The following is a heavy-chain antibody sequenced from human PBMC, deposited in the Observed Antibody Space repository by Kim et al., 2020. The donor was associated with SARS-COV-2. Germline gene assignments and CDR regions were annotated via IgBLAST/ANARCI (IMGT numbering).Heavy chain of an antibody. CDR1: GGSINIGSHH. J-gene: IGHJ4*01. CDR3: ARRYCSGTSCYAFDY. CDR2: ISYSGST. Sequence: ETLSLTCIVSGGSINIGSHHWSWFRQPPGEGLQWIGRISYSGSTYYNPSLRSRVTISVDTSRNQFSLGVSSVTAADTAVYYCARRYCSGTSCYAFDYWG. D-gene: IGHD2-2*01. V-gene: IGHV4-39*01.